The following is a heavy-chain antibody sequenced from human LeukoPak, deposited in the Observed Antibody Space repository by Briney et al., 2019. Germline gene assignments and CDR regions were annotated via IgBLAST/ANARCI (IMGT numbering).Heavy chain of an antibody. CDR1: AGSISSYN. Sequence: KPSETLSLTFTVSAGSISSYNWSWIRQPPRKGLEWILYIYYTGSTNYNPSLKSGVTISVDTSKNQCSLKLSSVTAADTPLYYSASSDYPWWSGARWSYCYMDVWGKGTPVTVSS. J-gene: IGHJ6*03. V-gene: IGHV4-59*01. CDR2: IYYTGST. D-gene: IGHD3-3*01. CDR3: ASSDYPWWSGARWSYCYMDV.